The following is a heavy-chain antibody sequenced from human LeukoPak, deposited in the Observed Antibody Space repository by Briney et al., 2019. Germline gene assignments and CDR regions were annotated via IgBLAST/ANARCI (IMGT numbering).Heavy chain of an antibody. CDR1: GFTFSSYG. CDR3: ARPGYGDYYYFDY. D-gene: IGHD4-17*01. J-gene: IGHJ4*02. CDR2: IWYDGSNK. V-gene: IGHV3-33*01. Sequence: GGSLRLSCAASGFTFSSYGMHWVHQAPGKGLEWVAVIWYDGSNKYYADSVKGRFTISRDNSKNTLYLQMNSLRAEDTAVYYCARPGYGDYYYFDYWGQGTLVTVSS.